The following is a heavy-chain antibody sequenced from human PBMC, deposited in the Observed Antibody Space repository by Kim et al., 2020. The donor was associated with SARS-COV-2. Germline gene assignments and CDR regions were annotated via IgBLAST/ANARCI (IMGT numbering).Heavy chain of an antibody. CDR3: ARSPTGLLFDY. V-gene: IGHV4-30-2*05. J-gene: IGHJ4*02. D-gene: IGHD1-26*01. CDR2: T. Sequence: TYYTPSLKSRVTISVDTSKNQFSLKLSSVTAADTAVYYCARSPTGLLFDYWGQGTLVTVSS.